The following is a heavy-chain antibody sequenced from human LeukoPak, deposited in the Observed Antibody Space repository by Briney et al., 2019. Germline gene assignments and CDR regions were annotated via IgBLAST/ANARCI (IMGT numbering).Heavy chain of an antibody. V-gene: IGHV4-59*12. CDR1: GGFISSYY. Sequence: SETLSLTCTVSGGFISSYYWSWIRQPPGKGLEWIGYIYYSGSTNYNPSLKSRVTISVDTSKNQFSLKLSSVTAADTAVYYCARGITIFGVVPDYWGQGTLVTVSS. J-gene: IGHJ4*02. CDR2: IYYSGST. D-gene: IGHD3-3*01. CDR3: ARGITIFGVVPDY.